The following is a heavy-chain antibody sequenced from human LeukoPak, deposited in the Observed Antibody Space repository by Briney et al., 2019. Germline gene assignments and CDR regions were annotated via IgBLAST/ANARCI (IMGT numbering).Heavy chain of an antibody. CDR3: ARALYCSSTSCYYYYYGMDV. V-gene: IGHV3-74*01. CDR2: INSDGSST. CDR1: GFTFSSYW. Sequence: GGSLRLSCAASGFTFSSYWMHWVRQAPGKGLVWVSRINSDGSSTSYADSVKGRFTISRDNAKNTLYLQMNSLRAEDTAVYYCARALYCSSTSCYYYYYGMDVWGQGTTVTVSS. D-gene: IGHD2-2*01. J-gene: IGHJ6*02.